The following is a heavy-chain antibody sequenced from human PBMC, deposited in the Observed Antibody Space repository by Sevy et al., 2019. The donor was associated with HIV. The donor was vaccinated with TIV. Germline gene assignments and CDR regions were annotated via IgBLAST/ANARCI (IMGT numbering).Heavy chain of an antibody. D-gene: IGHD3-10*01. J-gene: IGHJ4*01. CDR3: ARVPTYYFGSGTYFDY. CDR2: IGVYNGNS. Sequence: ASVKVSCKASGYTFSSNGIAWVRQAPGQGLQWMGWIGVYNGNSKYAQILQDRLTMTTDTSTSTAYMELKSLRSDDTAVYYCARVPTYYFGSGTYFDYWGHRTLVTVSS. V-gene: IGHV1-18*01. CDR1: GYTFSSNG.